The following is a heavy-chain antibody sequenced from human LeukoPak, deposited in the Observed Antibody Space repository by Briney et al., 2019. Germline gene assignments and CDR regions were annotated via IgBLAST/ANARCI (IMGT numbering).Heavy chain of an antibody. CDR2: INPTGTST. Sequence: ASVKVSCKASGYTFTNYYVHWVRQAPGQGLEWMGLINPTGTSTNYAQKFRGRVTTTRDTSTTTVYMELSSLRSEDTAVYYCAREESGGYFDYWGQGTLVTVSS. V-gene: IGHV1-46*01. D-gene: IGHD2-8*02. CDR1: GYTFTNYY. CDR3: AREESGGYFDY. J-gene: IGHJ4*02.